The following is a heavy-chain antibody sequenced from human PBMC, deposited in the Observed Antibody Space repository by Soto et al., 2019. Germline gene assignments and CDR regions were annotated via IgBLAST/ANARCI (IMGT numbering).Heavy chain of an antibody. J-gene: IGHJ6*02. D-gene: IGHD6-19*01. Sequence: GESLKSSCAASGFTFSSYAMHWVRQAPGKGLEWVAVISYDGSNKYYADSVKGRFTISRDNSKNTLYLQMNSLRAEDTAVYYCARDYDSSGWYDYYYYGMDVWGQGTTVTVSS. CDR1: GFTFSSYA. CDR3: ARDYDSSGWYDYYYYGMDV. V-gene: IGHV3-30-3*01. CDR2: ISYDGSNK.